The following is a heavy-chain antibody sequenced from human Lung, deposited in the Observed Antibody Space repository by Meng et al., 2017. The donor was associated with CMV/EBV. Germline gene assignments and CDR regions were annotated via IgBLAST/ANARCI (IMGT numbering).Heavy chain of an antibody. CDR2: ISYDGSNK. CDR1: GFSFSNYA. D-gene: IGHD3-3*01. J-gene: IGHJ6*02. V-gene: IGHV3-30-3*01. Sequence: GESLKISCAASGFSFSNYAMHWVRQAPGKGLEWVAVISYDGSNKYYADSVKGRFTISRDNSKNTLYLQMNSLRAEDTAVYYCARDYDFWSGYILPQRDYNYYGMDVWGQGXTVTVSS. CDR3: ARDYDFWSGYILPQRDYNYYGMDV.